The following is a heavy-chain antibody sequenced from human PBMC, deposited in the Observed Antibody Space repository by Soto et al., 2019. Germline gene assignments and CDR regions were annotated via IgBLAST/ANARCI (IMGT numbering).Heavy chain of an antibody. V-gene: IGHV4-30-4*01. D-gene: IGHD2-2*01. CDR2: IYYSGST. CDR3: ARGSNCISTSCPGGDYYYYDCKDV. J-gene: IGHJ6*02. Sequence: SETLSHTCTVSGGSISSCYYYWSWIRLPPGKGLEWIGYIYYSGSTYYNPSLKSRVTISVDTSKNQFSLKLSSVTAADTAVYYCARGSNCISTSCPGGDYYYYDCKDVWGQGTTVTVSS. CDR1: GGSISSCYYY.